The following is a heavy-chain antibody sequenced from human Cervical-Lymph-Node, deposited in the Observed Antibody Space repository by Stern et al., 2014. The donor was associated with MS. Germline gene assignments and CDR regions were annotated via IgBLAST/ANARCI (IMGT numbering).Heavy chain of an antibody. J-gene: IGHJ4*02. CDR2: IYYSGST. D-gene: IGHD4-23*01. CDR3: ARGYGGNPIDY. V-gene: IGHV4-59*01. Sequence: VQLDESGPGLVKPSETLSLTCTVSGGSISSYYWSWIRQPPGKGLEWIGYIYYSGSTNYNPSLKSRVTISVDTSKNQFSLKLSSVTAADTAVYYCARGYGGNPIDYWGQGTLVTVSS. CDR1: GGSISSYY.